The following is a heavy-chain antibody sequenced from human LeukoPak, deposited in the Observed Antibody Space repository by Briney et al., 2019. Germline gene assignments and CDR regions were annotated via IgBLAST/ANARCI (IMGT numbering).Heavy chain of an antibody. CDR1: GDSVSSNSAA. Sequence: SQTLSLTCAISGDSVSSNSAARNWIRQSPSRGLEWLGRTYYRSKWYYDYAVAVKSRISINPDTSKNQFSLQLSSVTPEDTAVYYCARGNYYYDTWGQGTLVTVSS. V-gene: IGHV6-1*01. CDR2: TYYRSKWYY. CDR3: ARGNYYYDT. D-gene: IGHD3-10*01. J-gene: IGHJ4*02.